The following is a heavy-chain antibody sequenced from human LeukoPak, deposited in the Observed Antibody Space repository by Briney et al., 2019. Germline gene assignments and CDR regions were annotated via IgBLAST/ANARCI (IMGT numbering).Heavy chain of an antibody. CDR3: ARQDDFWSGPGP. CDR2: IYPADSHT. CDR1: GYRFTSYW. Sequence: GESLKISCQGPGYRFTSYWIGWERQMPGKGLEWMGIIYPADSHTTYSPSFQGQVTISADKSISTTYLRWSSLKALDTAMYYCARQDDFWSGPGPWGQGTLVTVSS. V-gene: IGHV5-51*01. J-gene: IGHJ5*02. D-gene: IGHD3-3*01.